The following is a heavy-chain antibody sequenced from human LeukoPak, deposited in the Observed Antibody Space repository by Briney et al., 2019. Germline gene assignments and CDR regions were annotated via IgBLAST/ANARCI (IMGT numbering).Heavy chain of an antibody. CDR2: IKQDGSEK. CDR1: GFTFSSYS. D-gene: IGHD3-10*01. V-gene: IGHV3-7*01. J-gene: IGHJ5*02. CDR3: ARGAYYGSGSYYNAVWFDP. Sequence: GGSLRLSCAASGFTFSSYSMNWVRQAPGKGLEWVANIKQDGSEKYYVDSVKGRFTISRDNAKNSLYLQMNSLRAEDTAVYYCARGAYYGSGSYYNAVWFDPWGQGTLVTVSS.